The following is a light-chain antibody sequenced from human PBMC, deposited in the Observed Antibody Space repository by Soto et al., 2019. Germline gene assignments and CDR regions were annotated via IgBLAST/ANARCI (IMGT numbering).Light chain of an antibody. CDR1: SSDIGAGYD. Sequence: QSVLTQPPSVSGAPGQGVTISCTVSSSDIGAGYDVHWYQQLPGTAPKLLIYGNNNRPSGVPDRFSGSKSGTSASLAITGLQAEDEADYYCQSYDTSLTGSYVFGTGTKVTVL. V-gene: IGLV1-40*01. CDR3: QSYDTSLTGSYV. J-gene: IGLJ1*01. CDR2: GNN.